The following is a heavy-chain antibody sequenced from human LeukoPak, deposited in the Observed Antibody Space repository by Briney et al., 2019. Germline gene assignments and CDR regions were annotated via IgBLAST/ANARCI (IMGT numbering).Heavy chain of an antibody. D-gene: IGHD2-2*01. Sequence: GASVKVSCKASGFTFTSSAMQWVRQARGQRLEWIGWIVVGGGNTNYAQKFQERVTITRDMSTSTAYMELSSLRSEDTAVYYCAAVGCSSTSCYPTNYYYYGMDVWGQGTTVTVSS. CDR3: AAVGCSSTSCYPTNYYYYGMDV. CDR2: IVVGGGNT. J-gene: IGHJ6*02. V-gene: IGHV1-58*02. CDR1: GFTFTSSA.